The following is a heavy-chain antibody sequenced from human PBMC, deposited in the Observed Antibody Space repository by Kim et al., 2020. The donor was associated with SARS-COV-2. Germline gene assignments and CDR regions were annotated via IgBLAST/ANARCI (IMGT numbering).Heavy chain of an antibody. Sequence: ASVKVSCKASGYTFTSYGISWVRQAPGQGLEWMGWISAYNGNTNYAQKLQGRVTMTTDTSTSTAYMELRSLRSDDTAVYYCARLEYGDYVYYYGMDVWGQGTTVTVSS. CDR3: ARLEYGDYVYYYGMDV. J-gene: IGHJ6*02. V-gene: IGHV1-18*01. CDR1: GYTFTSYG. CDR2: ISAYNGNT. D-gene: IGHD4-17*01.